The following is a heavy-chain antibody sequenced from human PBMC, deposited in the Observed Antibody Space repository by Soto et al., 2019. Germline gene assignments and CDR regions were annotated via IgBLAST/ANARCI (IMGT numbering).Heavy chain of an antibody. Sequence: GGLLRLSRAASGFGFSNFAIDWVRRAPGKGLEWVSSISGSGGSTYYADSVKGRFTISRDNSKITLYLQMNSLRAEDTAVYYCARLAAYSSSWYPLDYWGQGTLVTVSS. CDR3: ARLAAYSSSWYPLDY. D-gene: IGHD6-13*01. CDR2: ISGSGGST. V-gene: IGHV3-23*01. J-gene: IGHJ4*02. CDR1: GFGFSNFA.